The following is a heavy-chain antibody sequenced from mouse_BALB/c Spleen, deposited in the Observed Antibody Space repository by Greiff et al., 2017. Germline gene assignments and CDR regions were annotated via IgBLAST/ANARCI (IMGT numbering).Heavy chain of an antibody. V-gene: IGHV1S81*02. D-gene: IGHD4-1*01. CDR2: INPSNGRT. CDR1: GYTFTSYW. J-gene: IGHJ2*01. CDR3: ARSGELGRPDYFDY. Sequence: VQLQQPGAELVKPGASVKLSCKASGYTFTSYWMHWVKQRPGQGLEWIGEINPSNGRTNYNEKFKSKATLTVDKSSSTAYMQLSSLTSEDSAVYYCARSGELGRPDYFDYWGQGTTLTVSS.